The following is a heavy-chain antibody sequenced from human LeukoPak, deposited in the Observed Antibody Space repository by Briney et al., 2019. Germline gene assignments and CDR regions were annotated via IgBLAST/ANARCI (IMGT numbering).Heavy chain of an antibody. CDR3: ARDYDILTGYYYYGMDV. V-gene: IGHV3-21*01. D-gene: IGHD3-9*01. J-gene: IGHJ6*02. Sequence: GGSLRLSCAASGFTFSSYSMNWVRQAPGQGLEWVSSISSSISYIYYAGSVKGRFTISRDNAKNSLYLQMNSLRAEDTAVYYCARDYDILTGYYYYGMDVWGQGTTVTVSS. CDR2: ISSSISYI. CDR1: GFTFSSYS.